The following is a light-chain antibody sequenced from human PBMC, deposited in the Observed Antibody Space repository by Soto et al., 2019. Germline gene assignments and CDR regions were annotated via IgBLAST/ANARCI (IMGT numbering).Light chain of an antibody. CDR1: QSVSSN. Sequence: EIVMTQSPATLSVAPGERATLSFRASQSVSSNLAWYQQKPGQAPRLLIYGASTRATGIPARFSGSGSGTEFTLTISSLQSEDFAVYYCQQYNNWPRITFGQGTRLEI. CDR2: GAS. J-gene: IGKJ5*01. CDR3: QQYNNWPRIT. V-gene: IGKV3-15*01.